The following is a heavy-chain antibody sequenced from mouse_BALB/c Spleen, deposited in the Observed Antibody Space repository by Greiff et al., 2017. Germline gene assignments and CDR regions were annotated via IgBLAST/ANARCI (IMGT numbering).Heavy chain of an antibody. V-gene: IGHV14-1*02. Sequence: EVQLQQSGAELVRPGALVKLSCKASGFNIKDYYMHWVKQRPEQGLEWIGWIDPENGNTIYDPKFQGKASITADTSSNTAYLQLSSLTSEDTAVYYCATYSARAWFAYWGQGTLVTVSA. D-gene: IGHD1-1*01. CDR3: ATYSARAWFAY. CDR2: IDPENGNT. J-gene: IGHJ3*01. CDR1: GFNIKDYY.